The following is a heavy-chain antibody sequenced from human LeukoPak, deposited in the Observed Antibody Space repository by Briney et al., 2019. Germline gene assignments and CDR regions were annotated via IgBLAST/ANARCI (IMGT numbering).Heavy chain of an antibody. CDR1: GFTFSSYA. CDR3: AKRPRDSSGYYLGAFDM. J-gene: IGHJ3*02. V-gene: IGHV3-23*01. Sequence: GGSLRLSCEASGFTFSSYAMTWVRQAPGKGLEWVSGIYASGSATHYADTVKGRFTISRDNSKNTLYLQMSSLRAEDTAVYYCAKRPRDSSGYYLGAFDMWGQGTMVTVSS. D-gene: IGHD3-22*01. CDR2: IYASGSAT.